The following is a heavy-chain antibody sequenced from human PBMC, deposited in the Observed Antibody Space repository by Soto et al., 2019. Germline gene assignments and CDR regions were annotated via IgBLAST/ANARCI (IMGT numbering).Heavy chain of an antibody. V-gene: IGHV1-18*01. Sequence: ASVKVSCKASGYTFTSYGISWVRQAPGQGLEWMGWISAYNGNTNYAQKLQGRVTMTTDTSTSTAYMELRSLRSDDTAVYYCARSNWHYDSSGYYDAFDIWGQGTMVTVSS. CDR3: ARSNWHYDSSGYYDAFDI. J-gene: IGHJ3*02. D-gene: IGHD3-22*01. CDR2: ISAYNGNT. CDR1: GYTFTSYG.